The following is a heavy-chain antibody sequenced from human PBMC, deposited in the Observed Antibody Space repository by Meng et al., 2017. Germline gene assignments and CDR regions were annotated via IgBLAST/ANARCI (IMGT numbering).Heavy chain of an antibody. CDR1: GYTFTGYY. V-gene: IGHV1-2*06. D-gene: IGHD2-15*01. CDR2: INPNSGGT. CDR3: ARDYREYCSGGSCYYFDY. Sequence: VQRGHAGAEVKKPGASVKVSCKASGYTFTGYYMHWVRQAPGQGLEWMGRINPNSGGTNYAQKFQGRVTMTRDTSISTAYMELSRLRSDDTAVYYCARDYREYCSGGSCYYFDYWGQGTLVTVSS. J-gene: IGHJ4*02.